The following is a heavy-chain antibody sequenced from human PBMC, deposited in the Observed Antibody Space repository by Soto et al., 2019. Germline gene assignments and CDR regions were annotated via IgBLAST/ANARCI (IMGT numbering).Heavy chain of an antibody. CDR1: GYTFTSYG. Sequence: QVQLVQSGAEVKKPGASVKVSCKASGYTFTSYGISWVRQARGQGLEWMGWISAYNGNTKNAQKLKGSVTMTTDTTTSTAFMELRSLRSDGTAVYYSAREFLFDYWGQGTLVTVSS. J-gene: IGHJ4*02. CDR3: AREFLFDY. CDR2: ISAYNGNT. V-gene: IGHV1-18*01.